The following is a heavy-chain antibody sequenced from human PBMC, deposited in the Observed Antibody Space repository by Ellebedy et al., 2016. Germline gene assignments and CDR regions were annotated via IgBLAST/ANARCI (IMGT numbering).Heavy chain of an antibody. CDR1: GFTFSSYW. Sequence: GESLKIPCAASGFTFSSYWMSWVRQAPGKGLEWVSGISRGGTTYYADSVKGRFTISRDNSKNTLYLQMNSLRAEDTAVYYCAKDLYYYGSGSYFDYWGQGTLVTVSS. CDR2: ISRGGTT. CDR3: AKDLYYYGSGSYFDY. V-gene: IGHV3-23*01. D-gene: IGHD3-10*01. J-gene: IGHJ4*02.